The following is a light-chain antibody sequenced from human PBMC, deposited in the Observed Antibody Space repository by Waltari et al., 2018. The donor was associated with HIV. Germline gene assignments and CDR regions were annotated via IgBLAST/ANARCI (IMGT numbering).Light chain of an antibody. CDR1: TSNIGSNT. Sequence: QSLLIQPPSASGAPGQTVTISCSGGTSNIGSNTVNWYRQLPGRAPELIMYNTDQRPSGVPVRFSGSKSGNTASLTISGLQAEDEADDYCCSRAGGSTYVFGTGTKITVL. CDR2: NTD. CDR3: CSRAGGSTYV. V-gene: IGLV1-44*01. J-gene: IGLJ1*01.